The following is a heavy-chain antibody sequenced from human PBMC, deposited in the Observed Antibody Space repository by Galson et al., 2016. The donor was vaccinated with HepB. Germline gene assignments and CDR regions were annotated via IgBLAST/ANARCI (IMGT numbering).Heavy chain of an antibody. CDR3: ARDDGSGYYRGLDY. D-gene: IGHD3-22*01. J-gene: IGHJ4*02. V-gene: IGHV1-46*01. Sequence: SVKVSCKASGYTFINYYINWVRQAPGHGLEWMGLIAPIGETTTYAPKFQGRVTMTKDTSTSTVYMELSSLTCDDTAVYYCARDDGSGYYRGLDYWGQGTLVTVSS. CDR2: IAPIGETT. CDR1: GYTFINYY.